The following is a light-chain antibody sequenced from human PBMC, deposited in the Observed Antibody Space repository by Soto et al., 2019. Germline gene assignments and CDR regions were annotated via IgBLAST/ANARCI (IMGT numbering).Light chain of an antibody. CDR2: AAS. CDR3: QQASSFPLT. Sequence: DIQMTQSPSSVSASVGDRVTITCRASQGINRWLGWYQQKPGKAPKLLIYAASSLQSGVPSRFTGSGSGTDFTLTISSLQPDDFATYYCQQASSFPLTFGGGTKVDIK. CDR1: QGINRW. J-gene: IGKJ4*01. V-gene: IGKV1D-12*01.